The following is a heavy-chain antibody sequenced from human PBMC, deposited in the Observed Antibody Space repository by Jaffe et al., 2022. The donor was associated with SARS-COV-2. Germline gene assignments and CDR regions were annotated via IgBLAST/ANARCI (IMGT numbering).Heavy chain of an antibody. V-gene: IGHV3-7*01. CDR1: GFTFSSYW. Sequence: EVQLVESGGGLVQPGGSLRLSCAASGFTFSSYWMSWVRQAPGKGLEWVANIKQDGSEKYYVDSVKGRFTISRDNAKNSLYLQMNSLRAEDTAVYYCARTPRTMVRGVIFDYWGQGTLVTVSS. D-gene: IGHD3-10*01. CDR3: ARTPRTMVRGVIFDY. CDR2: IKQDGSEK. J-gene: IGHJ4*02.